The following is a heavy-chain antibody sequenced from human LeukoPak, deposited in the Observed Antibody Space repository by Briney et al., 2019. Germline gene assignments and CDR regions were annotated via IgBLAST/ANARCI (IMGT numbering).Heavy chain of an antibody. D-gene: IGHD3-22*01. CDR1: GYTFTSYY. Sequence: ASVKVSCKASGYTFTSYYMHWVRQAPGQGLEWMGIINPSGGSTSYAQKFQGRVTMTWDTSTSTVYMELSSLRSEDTAVYYCARDQGDADYDSSGYYLNAFDIWGQGTMVTVSS. J-gene: IGHJ3*02. CDR2: INPSGGST. V-gene: IGHV1-46*01. CDR3: ARDQGDADYDSSGYYLNAFDI.